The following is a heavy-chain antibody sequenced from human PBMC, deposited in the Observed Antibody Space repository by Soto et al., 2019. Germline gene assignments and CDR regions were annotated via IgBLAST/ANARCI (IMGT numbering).Heavy chain of an antibody. CDR2: ISYDGSNK. V-gene: IGHV3-30*18. CDR1: GFTFTSYG. D-gene: IGHD6-25*01. J-gene: IGHJ4*02. CDR3: VKALKNGYNEPFDY. Sequence: QVQLVESGGGVVQPGRSLRLSCAASGFTFTSYGMHWVRQAPGKGPEWVAAISYDGSNKFYADSVKGRFTISRDNSKNTLFLQMNSLRAEDTAVYNCVKALKNGYNEPFDYWGQGTLVTVSS.